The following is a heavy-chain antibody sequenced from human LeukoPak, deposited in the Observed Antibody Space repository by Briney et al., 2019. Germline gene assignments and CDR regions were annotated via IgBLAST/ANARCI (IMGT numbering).Heavy chain of an antibody. CDR3: ARVRAPYCSSTSCYRRNYYMDV. CDR2: IFLIFGTA. J-gene: IGHJ6*03. Sequence: SVKVSCKASGGSFSSFAISWVRQAPGQGLEWMGGIFLIFGTANYAQKIQGRVTITTDECTGTAYMELSSLRSEDTAVYYCARVRAPYCSSTSCYRRNYYMDVWGKGTTVTVSS. D-gene: IGHD2-2*01. CDR1: GGSFSSFA. V-gene: IGHV1-69*05.